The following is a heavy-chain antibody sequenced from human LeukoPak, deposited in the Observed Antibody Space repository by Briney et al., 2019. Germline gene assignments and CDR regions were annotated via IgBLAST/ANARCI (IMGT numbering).Heavy chain of an antibody. CDR1: GYTFTSYA. J-gene: IGHJ6*02. V-gene: IGHV7-4-1*02. Sequence: VASVKVSCKASGYTFTSYAMNWVRQAPGQGLEWMGWINTNTGNPTYAQGFTGRFVFSLDTSVSTAYLQISSLKAEDTAVYYCTRGYSYGPGYYYYGMDVWGQGTTVTVSS. D-gene: IGHD5-18*01. CDR2: INTNTGNP. CDR3: TRGYSYGPGYYYYGMDV.